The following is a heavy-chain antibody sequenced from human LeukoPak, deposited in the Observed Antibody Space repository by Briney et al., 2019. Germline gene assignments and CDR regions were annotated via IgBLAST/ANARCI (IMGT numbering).Heavy chain of an antibody. D-gene: IGHD3-10*01. CDR2: ISGSGGST. V-gene: IGHV3-23*01. J-gene: IGHJ3*02. Sequence: AGGSLRLSCAASGFTFSSYAMSWVRQAPGKGLEWVSAISGSGGSTYYADSVKGRFTISRDNSKNTLYLQMNSLRAEDTAVYYCAKDRKGGEFRLPYDAFDIWGRGTMVTVSS. CDR1: GFTFSSYA. CDR3: AKDRKGGEFRLPYDAFDI.